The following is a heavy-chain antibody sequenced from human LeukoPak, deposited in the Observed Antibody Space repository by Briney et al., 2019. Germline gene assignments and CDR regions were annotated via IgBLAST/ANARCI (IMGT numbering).Heavy chain of an antibody. V-gene: IGHV1-18*01. D-gene: IGHD6-13*01. J-gene: IGHJ5*02. Sequence: ASVKVSCKASGYTFTSYGISWVRQAPGQGLEWMGWISAYNGNTNYAQKLQGRVTMTTDTSTSTAYVELRSLRSDDTAVYYCARDLFESHWYAAGTNWFDPWGQGTLVTVSS. CDR3: ARDLFESHWYAAGTNWFDP. CDR2: ISAYNGNT. CDR1: GYTFTSYG.